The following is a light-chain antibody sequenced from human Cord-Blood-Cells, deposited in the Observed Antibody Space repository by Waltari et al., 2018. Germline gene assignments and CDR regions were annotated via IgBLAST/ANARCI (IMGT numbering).Light chain of an antibody. CDR1: SSDVGGYNY. CDR2: EVS. Sequence: QSALTQPASVSGSPGQSITLPCTGTSSDVGGYNYVSWYQQPPGKAPKLIIYEVSNRPSGVSNRFSGSKSGNTASLTIPGRQAEDEADYYCSSYTSSSTWVFGGGTKLTVL. J-gene: IGLJ3*02. V-gene: IGLV2-14*01. CDR3: SSYTSSSTWV.